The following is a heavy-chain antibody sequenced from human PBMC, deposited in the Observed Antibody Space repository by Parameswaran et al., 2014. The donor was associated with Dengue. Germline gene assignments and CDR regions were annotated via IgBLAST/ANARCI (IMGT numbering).Heavy chain of an antibody. D-gene: IGHD3-22*01. V-gene: IGHV4-34*01. CDR3: ASPSGDYYDSSGYYFDY. Sequence: RWIRQPPGKGLEWIGEINHSGSTNYNPSLKSRVTISVDTSKNQFSLKLSSVTAADTAVYYCASPSGDYYDSSGYYFDYWGQGTLVTVSS. J-gene: IGHJ4*02. CDR2: INHSGST.